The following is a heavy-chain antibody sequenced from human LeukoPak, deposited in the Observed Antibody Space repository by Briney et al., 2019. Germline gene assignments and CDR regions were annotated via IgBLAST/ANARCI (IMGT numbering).Heavy chain of an antibody. CDR3: ARSYDSSGYSQYYFDY. D-gene: IGHD3-22*01. CDR2: ISSSSSYI. J-gene: IGHJ4*02. Sequence: NPGGSLRLSCAASGFTFSSYSMNWVRQAPGKGLEWVSSISSSSSYIYYADSVKGRFTISRDNAKNSLYLQMNSLRAEDTAVYYCARSYDSSGYSQYYFDYWGQGTLVTVSS. V-gene: IGHV3-21*01. CDR1: GFTFSSYS.